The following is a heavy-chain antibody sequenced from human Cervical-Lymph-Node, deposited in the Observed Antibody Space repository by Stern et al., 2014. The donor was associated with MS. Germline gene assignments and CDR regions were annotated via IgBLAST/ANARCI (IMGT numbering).Heavy chain of an antibody. CDR2: SNAGHGNT. J-gene: IGHJ4*02. CDR1: GYTFTRYG. D-gene: IGHD5-18*01. Sequence: VQLVQSGAEVRKPGASVKVSFKASGYTFTRYGIHWVRQAPGQRLEWMGWSNAGHGNTKYSQEFQGRVTITRDTSASTAYMELGSLRSEDMAVYYCARGGGGYSYGLDYWGQGTLVTVSS. V-gene: IGHV1-3*02. CDR3: ARGGGGYSYGLDY.